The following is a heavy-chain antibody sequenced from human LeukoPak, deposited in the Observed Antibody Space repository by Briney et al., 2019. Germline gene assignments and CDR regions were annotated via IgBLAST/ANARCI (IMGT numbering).Heavy chain of an antibody. CDR2: ISYDGSKK. J-gene: IGHJ4*02. D-gene: IGHD3/OR15-3a*01. Sequence: GGSLRLSCAASGFTFRSHGMPWVRQAPGKGLEWVAVISYDGSKKFYADSVKGRFTISRDNSKNTLFLEMNSLKPEDTAVFYCAKDRGSIVGLLNGNYFDYWGQGALVTVSS. CDR3: AKDRGSIVGLLNGNYFDY. CDR1: GFTFRSHG. V-gene: IGHV3-30*18.